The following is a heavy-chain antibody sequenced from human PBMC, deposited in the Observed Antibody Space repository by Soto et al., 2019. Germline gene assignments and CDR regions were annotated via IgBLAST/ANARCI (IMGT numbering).Heavy chain of an antibody. CDR3: ATSTRSLVGNYYYYYGMDV. CDR2: ISFDGSDK. CDR1: GFSFSSFG. Sequence: QKHLVESGGGVVQPGRSLRLSCAASGFSFSSFGMHWVSQAPGKGLEWVAIISFDGSDKYYAESVKGRFTVSRDNSKNTLYLQMNNLRPEDTAVYFCATSTRSLVGNYYYYYGMDVWGQGTTVTVSS. V-gene: IGHV3-30*03. J-gene: IGHJ6*02. D-gene: IGHD3-9*01.